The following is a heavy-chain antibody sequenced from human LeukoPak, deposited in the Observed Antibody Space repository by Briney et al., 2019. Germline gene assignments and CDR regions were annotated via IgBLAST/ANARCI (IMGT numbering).Heavy chain of an antibody. V-gene: IGHV3-7*01. J-gene: IGHJ4*02. D-gene: IGHD6-19*01. CDR2: TNQDGSKN. CDR1: EFTFSNYW. Sequence: PGGSLRLSRAASEFTFSNYWMSWVRQAPGKGLERVAHTNQDGSKNYYVDSMKGRFTISRDNAKNSLYLQMNSLRAEDTAVYYCATTVAGYPDDYFDYWGQGTLVTVSS. CDR3: ATTVAGYPDDYFDY.